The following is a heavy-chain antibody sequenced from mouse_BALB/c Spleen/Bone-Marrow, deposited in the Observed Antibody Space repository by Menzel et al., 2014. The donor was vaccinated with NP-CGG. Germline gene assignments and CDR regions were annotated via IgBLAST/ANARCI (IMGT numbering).Heavy chain of an antibody. CDR3: ARSRDGYFDV. CDR2: LAPGSGST. J-gene: IGHJ1*01. V-gene: IGHV1S41*01. CDR1: GYTFTSYW. Sequence: DLVKPGASVKLYCKASGYTFTSYWINWIKQRPGQGLEWICRLAPGSGSTYYNELFKGKATLTVDTSSSTAYIQLSSLSSEESAVYFCARSRDGYFDVWGAGTTVTVSS.